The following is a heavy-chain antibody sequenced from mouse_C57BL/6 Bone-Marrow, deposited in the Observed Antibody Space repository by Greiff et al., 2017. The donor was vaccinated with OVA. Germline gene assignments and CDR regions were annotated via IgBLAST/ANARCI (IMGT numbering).Heavy chain of an antibody. CDR3: ARAYYYGSSYLYAMDY. Sequence: EVQLVESGPGLVKPSQSLSLTCSVTGYSITSGYYWNWIRQFPGNKLEWMGYISYDGSNNYNPSLKNRISITRDTSKNQFFLKLNSVTTEDTATYYCARAYYYGSSYLYAMDYWGQGTSVTVSS. CDR1: GYSITSGYY. D-gene: IGHD1-1*01. V-gene: IGHV3-6*01. J-gene: IGHJ4*01. CDR2: ISYDGSN.